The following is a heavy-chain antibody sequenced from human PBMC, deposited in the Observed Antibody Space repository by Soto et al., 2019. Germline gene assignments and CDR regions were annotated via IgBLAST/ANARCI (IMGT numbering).Heavy chain of an antibody. Sequence: VSVKVSCKTSGYSFASYVLNWERQAPGHGLEWIGWISAYNGDTNSVQKYQGRVTMTTDTATSTAYIELRSLRCDDTAVYYRATDPPITGRLRATHLMGVWGQ. CDR2: ISAYNGDT. CDR1: GYSFASYV. CDR3: ATDPPITGRLRATHLMGV. D-gene: IGHD1-20*01. V-gene: IGHV1-18*04. J-gene: IGHJ6*02.